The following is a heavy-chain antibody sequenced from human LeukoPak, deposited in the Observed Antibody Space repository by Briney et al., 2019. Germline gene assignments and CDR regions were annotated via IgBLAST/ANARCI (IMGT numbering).Heavy chain of an antibody. D-gene: IGHD6-13*01. CDR1: GGSISSGGYY. J-gene: IGHJ4*02. Sequence: PSETLSLTCTVSGGSISSGGYYWGWIRQPPGKGLEWIGYIYHSGSTYYNPSLKSRVTISVDRSKNQFSLKLSSVTAADTAVYYCARGARAIAAAGTAFDYWGQGTLVTVSS. V-gene: IGHV4-30-2*01. CDR3: ARGARAIAAAGTAFDY. CDR2: IYHSGST.